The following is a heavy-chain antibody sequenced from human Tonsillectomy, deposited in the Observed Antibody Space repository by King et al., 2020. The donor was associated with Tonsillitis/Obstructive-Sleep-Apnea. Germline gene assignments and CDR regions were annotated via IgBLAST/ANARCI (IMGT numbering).Heavy chain of an antibody. Sequence: QLQESGPGLVKPSETLSLTCTVSGGSVSSGSYYWSWIRQPPEKGLEWIGDIYYSGSTNYNPSLKSRVTISVDTAKTQFSLKLSSVTAADTAVYYCARERMPGYFVFFDYWGQGTLVTVSS. D-gene: IGHD3-9*01. CDR1: GGSVSSGSYY. V-gene: IGHV4-61*01. J-gene: IGHJ4*02. CDR3: ARERMPGYFVFFDY. CDR2: IYYSGST.